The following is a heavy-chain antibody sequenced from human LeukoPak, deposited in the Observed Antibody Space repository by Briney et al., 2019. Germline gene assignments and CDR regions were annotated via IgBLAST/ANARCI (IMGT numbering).Heavy chain of an antibody. D-gene: IGHD6-13*01. J-gene: IGHJ4*02. CDR3: ARDKAAAGHFDY. Sequence: GTSVKLSCKASGYTFNKYGISWVRQAPGQGLEWMGIINPSGGSTSNAKKFQGRVTMTRDTSTSTVYMELSSLRSEDTAVYYCARDKAAAGHFDYWGQGTLVTVSS. CDR2: INPSGGST. V-gene: IGHV1-46*02. CDR1: GYTFNKYG.